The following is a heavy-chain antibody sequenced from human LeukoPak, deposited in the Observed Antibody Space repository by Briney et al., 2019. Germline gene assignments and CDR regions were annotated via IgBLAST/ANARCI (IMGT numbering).Heavy chain of an antibody. J-gene: IGHJ5*02. D-gene: IGHD6-19*01. CDR1: GGSISTSYY. CDR3: ARAWPVAGAGFLKDNWFDP. CDR2: IYYTGST. V-gene: IGHV4-39*01. Sequence: SETLSLTCTVSGGSISTSYYWGWIRQPPGNGLEWLGTIYYTGSTSYNPSLKSRVTISVDTSKNQFSLKLSSVTAADTAVYHCARAWPVAGAGFLKDNWFDPWGQGTLVTVSA.